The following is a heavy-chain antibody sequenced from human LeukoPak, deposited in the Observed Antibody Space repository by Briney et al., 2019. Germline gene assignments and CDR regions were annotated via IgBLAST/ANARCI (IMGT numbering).Heavy chain of an antibody. J-gene: IGHJ6*02. CDR3: ARDRIYGSGSYKYYYGMDV. CDR2: IYYSGST. V-gene: IGHV4-30-4*01. Sequence: SETLSLTCTVSGGSISSGDYYWSWIRQPPGKGLEWIGYIYYSGSTYYNPSLKSRVTISVDTSKNQFSLKLSSVTAADTAVYYCARDRIYGSGSYKYYYGMDVWGQGTTVTVSS. D-gene: IGHD3-10*01. CDR1: GGSISSGDYY.